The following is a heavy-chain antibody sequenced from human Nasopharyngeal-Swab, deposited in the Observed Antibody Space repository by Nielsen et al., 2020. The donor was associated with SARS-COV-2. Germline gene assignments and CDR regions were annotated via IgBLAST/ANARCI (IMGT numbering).Heavy chain of an antibody. J-gene: IGHJ4*02. CDR3: ARAGSSWLGFYFDY. Sequence: GESLKISCAASGFTFSSYATHWVRQAPGKGLEWVAVISYDGSNKYYADSVKGRFTISRDNSKNTLYLQMNSLRAEDTAVYYCARAGSSWLGFYFDYWGQGTLVTVSS. V-gene: IGHV3-30*04. D-gene: IGHD6-13*01. CDR1: GFTFSSYA. CDR2: ISYDGSNK.